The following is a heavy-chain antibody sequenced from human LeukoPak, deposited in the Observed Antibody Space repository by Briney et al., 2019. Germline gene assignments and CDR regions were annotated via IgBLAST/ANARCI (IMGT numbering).Heavy chain of an antibody. V-gene: IGHV1-69*13. Sequence: SVKVSCKASGGTSTTYAINWVRQAPGQGLEWMGGIIPMFGTPHYAQKFQGRVTIIADESMGTAYMDLSSLRSNDTAVYFCARAPLGPGFYYESTGYYYFDWWGQGSLVTVSS. D-gene: IGHD3-22*01. CDR1: GGTSTTYA. J-gene: IGHJ4*02. CDR2: IIPMFGTP. CDR3: ARAPLGPGFYYESTGYYYFDW.